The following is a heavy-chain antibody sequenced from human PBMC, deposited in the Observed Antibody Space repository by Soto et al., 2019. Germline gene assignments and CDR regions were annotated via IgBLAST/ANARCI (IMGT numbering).Heavy chain of an antibody. J-gene: IGHJ5*02. D-gene: IGHD6-19*01. Sequence: QVQLQQWGAGLLKPSETLSLTCTVYGGSFSGYYWSWIRQPPGKGLEWIGEINNSGSTNYNPSLKSRVTRSVDTSKNQFSLRLNSMTAADTAVYYCARGLYSSAWFNWFDPWGQGTLVTVSS. CDR1: GGSFSGYY. CDR2: INNSGST. CDR3: ARGLYSSAWFNWFDP. V-gene: IGHV4-34*01.